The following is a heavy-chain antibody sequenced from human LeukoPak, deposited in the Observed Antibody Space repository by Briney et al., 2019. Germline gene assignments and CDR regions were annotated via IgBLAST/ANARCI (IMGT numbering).Heavy chain of an antibody. CDR3: ARDFFNYYGSGSYSIHGMDV. Sequence: SETLSLTCTVSGGSISSYYWSCIRQPAGKGLEWIGRIYTSGSTNYNPSLKSRVTMSVDTSKNQFSLKLSALTAADTAVYYCARDFFNYYGSGSYSIHGMDVWGQGITVIVSS. D-gene: IGHD3-10*01. CDR2: IYTSGST. V-gene: IGHV4-4*07. J-gene: IGHJ6*02. CDR1: GGSISSYY.